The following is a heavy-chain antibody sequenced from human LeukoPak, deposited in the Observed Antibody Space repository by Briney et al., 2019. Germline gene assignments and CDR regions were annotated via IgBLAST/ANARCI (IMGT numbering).Heavy chain of an antibody. Sequence: ASVKVSCKASGYTFTSYYMHWVRQAPGQGLEWMGIINPSGGSTSYAQKFQGRVTMTRDTSTSTVYMELSGLRSEDTAVYYCARDRRPGSSGYDPLEWGQGTLVTVSS. J-gene: IGHJ4*02. CDR3: ARDRRPGSSGYDPLE. CDR1: GYTFTSYY. CDR2: INPSGGST. D-gene: IGHD3-22*01. V-gene: IGHV1-46*01.